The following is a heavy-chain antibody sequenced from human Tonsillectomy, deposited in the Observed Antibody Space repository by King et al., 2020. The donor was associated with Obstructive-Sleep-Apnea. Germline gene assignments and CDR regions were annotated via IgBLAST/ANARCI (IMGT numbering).Heavy chain of an antibody. D-gene: IGHD5-18*01. CDR2: IYLSGST. J-gene: IGHJ4*02. CDR1: GGSISSSNW. V-gene: IGHV4-4*02. Sequence: VQLQESGPGLVKPSGTLSLTCAVSGGSISSSNWWSWVRQPPGKGLEWIGEIYLSGSTNYNPSLKSRVTISVDKSKNHFSLKLTSVTAADTAVYYCAGRGYSYGKDLEYWGQGTLVTVSS. CDR3: AGRGYSYGKDLEY.